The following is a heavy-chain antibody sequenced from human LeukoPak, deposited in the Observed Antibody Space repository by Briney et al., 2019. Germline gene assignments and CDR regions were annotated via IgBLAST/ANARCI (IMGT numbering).Heavy chain of an antibody. CDR3: ARLVGAATDPFDY. Sequence: SETLSLTCTVSGGSISSSINYWGWIRQPPGKGLEWIGSIYYSGSTYYNPSLKSRVTISIDTSKNQFSLKLSSVTAADTAAYYCARLVGAATDPFDYWGQGTLVTVSS. CDR2: IYYSGST. V-gene: IGHV4-39*01. D-gene: IGHD1-26*01. CDR1: GGSISSSINY. J-gene: IGHJ4*02.